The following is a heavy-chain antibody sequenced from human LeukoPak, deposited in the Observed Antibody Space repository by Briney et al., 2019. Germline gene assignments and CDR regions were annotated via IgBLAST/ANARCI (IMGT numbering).Heavy chain of an antibody. J-gene: IGHJ4*02. Sequence: GRSLRLSCAASGFTFSSYGMHWVRQAPGKGLEWVAVISSDGRNTYYADSVKGRFTISRDNSKNTPYLQMNSLRGEDTAVHYCAKPVSVDTAMVPCDYWGQGTLVTVSS. CDR2: ISSDGRNT. CDR3: AKPVSVDTAMVPCDY. V-gene: IGHV3-30*18. D-gene: IGHD5-18*01. CDR1: GFTFSSYG.